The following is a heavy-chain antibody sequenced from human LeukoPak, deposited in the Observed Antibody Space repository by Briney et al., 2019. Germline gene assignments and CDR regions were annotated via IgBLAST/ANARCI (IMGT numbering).Heavy chain of an antibody. CDR3: ARGVYTEMSTIMGHFDC. CDR2: INDSGSS. V-gene: IGHV4-34*01. J-gene: IGHJ4*02. CDR1: GGSCSGYN. D-gene: IGHD5-24*01. Sequence: PSETLSLTYAFFGGSCSGYNGNWLRQSPRTGLEWIGEINDSGSSKYNLSLRSRVTISLDTSKNQFSLKLTSVTAADTAVYYFARGVYTEMSTIMGHFDCWGRGTLVTVSS.